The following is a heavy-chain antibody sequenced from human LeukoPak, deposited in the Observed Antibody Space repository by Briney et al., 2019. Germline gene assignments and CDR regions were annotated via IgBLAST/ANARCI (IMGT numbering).Heavy chain of an antibody. CDR3: ARDLSIVGATNGY. D-gene: IGHD1-26*01. J-gene: IGHJ4*02. CDR2: ISSSSSYI. Sequence: GGSLRLSCAASGFTFSSYSMNWVRQAPGKGLEWVSSISSSSSYIYYADSVKGRFTISRDNAKNSLYLQMNSLRAEDTAVYYCARDLSIVGATNGYWGQGTLVTVSS. CDR1: GFTFSSYS. V-gene: IGHV3-21*01.